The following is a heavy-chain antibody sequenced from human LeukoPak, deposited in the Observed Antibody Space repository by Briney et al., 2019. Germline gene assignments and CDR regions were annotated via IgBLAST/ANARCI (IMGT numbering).Heavy chain of an antibody. CDR2: IKQDGSEK. Sequence: PGGSLRLSCAASEFTFSSYWMSWVRQAPGKGLEWVANIKQDGSEKYYVDSVKGRFTISRDNAKNSLYLQMNSLRAEDTAVYYCARPRWLQSPFDYWGQGTLVTVSS. J-gene: IGHJ4*02. CDR1: EFTFSSYW. CDR3: ARPRWLQSPFDY. V-gene: IGHV3-7*01. D-gene: IGHD5-24*01.